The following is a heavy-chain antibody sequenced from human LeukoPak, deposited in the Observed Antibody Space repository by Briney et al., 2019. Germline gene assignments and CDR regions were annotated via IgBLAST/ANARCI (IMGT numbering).Heavy chain of an antibody. CDR2: ISYDGSNK. CDR1: GFTFSSYG. CDR3: AKERHPYWELLYFDY. J-gene: IGHJ4*02. Sequence: GGSLRPSCAASGFTFSSYGMHWVRQAPGKGLEWVAVISYDGSNKYYADSVKGRFTISRDNSKNTLYLQMNSLRAEDTAVYYCAKERHPYWELLYFDYWGQGTLVTVSS. D-gene: IGHD1-26*01. V-gene: IGHV3-30*18.